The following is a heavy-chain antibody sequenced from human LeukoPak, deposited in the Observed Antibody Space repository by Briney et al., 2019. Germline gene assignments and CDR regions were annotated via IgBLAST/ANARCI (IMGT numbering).Heavy chain of an antibody. CDR1: GGSISSYY. Sequence: SETLPLTCTVSGGSISSYYWSWIRQPAGKGLEWIGRIYTSGSTNYNPSLKSRVTMSVDTSKNQFPLKLSSVTAADTAVYYCARDCITMAPGAFDIWGQGTMVTVSS. CDR2: IYTSGST. D-gene: IGHD3-10*01. V-gene: IGHV4-4*07. J-gene: IGHJ3*02. CDR3: ARDCITMAPGAFDI.